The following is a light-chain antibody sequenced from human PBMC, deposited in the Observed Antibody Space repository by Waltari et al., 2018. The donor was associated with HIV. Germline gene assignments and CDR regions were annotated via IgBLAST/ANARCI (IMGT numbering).Light chain of an antibody. Sequence: DIQMTQSPSSVSASVGDRVTITCRASQDINSWLAWYQQKPGNAPKLLISAASSLQSGVPSRFSGSGSGTVFTLTINSLQPEDFAVYYCQQRSNWPPALTFGGGTKVEIK. V-gene: IGKV1-12*01. J-gene: IGKJ4*01. CDR3: QQRSNWPPALT. CDR2: AAS. CDR1: QDINSW.